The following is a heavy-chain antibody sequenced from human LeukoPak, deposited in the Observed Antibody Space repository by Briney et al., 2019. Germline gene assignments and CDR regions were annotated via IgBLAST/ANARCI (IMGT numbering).Heavy chain of an antibody. CDR3: ARDYCSSTSCHDVFDI. CDR1: GFTFSSYW. CDR2: IKQDGSDK. J-gene: IGHJ3*02. V-gene: IGHV3-7*01. Sequence: PGGSLRLSCAASGFTFSSYWMSWVRQTPGKGLEWVANIKQDGSDKYYADSVKGRFTISRDNAKNSLYLQMNSLRAEDTAVYYCARDYCSSTSCHDVFDIRGQGTMVTVSS. D-gene: IGHD2-2*01.